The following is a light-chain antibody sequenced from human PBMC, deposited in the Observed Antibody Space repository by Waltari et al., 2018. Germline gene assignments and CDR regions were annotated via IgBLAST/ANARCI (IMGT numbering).Light chain of an antibody. CDR2: WAS. J-gene: IGKJ1*01. CDR3: QQYYSLPWA. Sequence: DIVMTQSPDSLAVSLGERATNNCKSSQSVLFNFNNKNYLGWYQHKPGRPPKPLIYWASTRESGVPDRFSGSGSGTDFNLTISSLQAEDVAVYYCQQYYSLPWAFGQGTKVEIK. CDR1: QSVLFNFNNKNY. V-gene: IGKV4-1*01.